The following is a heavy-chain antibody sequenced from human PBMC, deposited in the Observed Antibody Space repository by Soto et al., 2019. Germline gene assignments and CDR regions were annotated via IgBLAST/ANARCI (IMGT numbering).Heavy chain of an antibody. V-gene: IGHV1-3*05. J-gene: IGHJ5*02. CDR2: INGGNGNT. D-gene: IGHD2-2*01. CDR1: GYTFTSYA. Sequence: QVQLVQSGAEEKKPGASVKVSCKASGYTFTSYAMHWVRQAPGQRLEWMGWINGGNGNTKYSQKFQGRVTITRDTSASTAYMELSSLTSEDTAVYYCAGADGPGFVGPWGQGTLVTVSS. CDR3: AGADGPGFVGP.